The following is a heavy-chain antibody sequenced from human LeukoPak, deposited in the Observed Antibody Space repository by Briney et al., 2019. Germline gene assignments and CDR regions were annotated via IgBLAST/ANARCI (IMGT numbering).Heavy chain of an antibody. V-gene: IGHV4-34*03. D-gene: IGHD3-3*01. J-gene: IGHJ4*02. CDR1: GGSFSGDF. Sequence: SETLSLTCAVYGGSFSGDFWSWIRQSPGKGLEWIGEINHGGSTTYNPSLKSRVTISVDTSKNQFSLKLSSVTAADTAVYYCTGNGYYSLEYWGQGTLVTVSS. CDR2: INHGGST. CDR3: TGNGYYSLEY.